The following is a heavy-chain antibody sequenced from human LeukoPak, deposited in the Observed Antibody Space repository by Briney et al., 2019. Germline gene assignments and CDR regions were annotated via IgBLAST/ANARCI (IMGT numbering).Heavy chain of an antibody. CDR1: GGSISNYY. CDR2: IYSSGNT. Sequence: SETLSLTCTVSGGSISNYYWSWIRQPAGKGLEWIGRIYSSGNTNYNPCLQSRVTLSVDTSKNQFSLRLSSVTAADTAIYYCARDHGVTTALNWFDPWGQGTLVTVSS. D-gene: IGHD3-22*01. J-gene: IGHJ5*02. CDR3: ARDHGVTTALNWFDP. V-gene: IGHV4-4*07.